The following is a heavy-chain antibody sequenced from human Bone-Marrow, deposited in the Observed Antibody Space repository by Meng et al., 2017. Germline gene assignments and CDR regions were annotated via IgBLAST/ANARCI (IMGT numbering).Heavy chain of an antibody. D-gene: IGHD4-17*01. J-gene: IGHJ4*02. CDR2: ISDTAAEK. CDR3: ARDLDHGDYTFGY. V-gene: IGHV3-23*01. Sequence: GGSLRLSCAASGFTFNSYGMSWVRQSPGKGLEWVSFISDTAAEKYYADSVKGRFTISRDNSKNTVYLQISSLRVEDTALYYCARDLDHGDYTFGYWGQGTLVTVSS. CDR1: GFTFNSYG.